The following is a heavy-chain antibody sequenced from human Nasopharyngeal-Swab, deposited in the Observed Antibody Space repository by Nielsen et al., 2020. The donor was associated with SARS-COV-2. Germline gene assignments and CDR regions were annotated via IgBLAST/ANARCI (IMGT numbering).Heavy chain of an antibody. Sequence: WLRESPVKGLEWIGSIYYGGSPYYNPSLKSRVTISVDTSKNQFSLKLSSVTAADTAVYYCATHQGTWELRRNWFDPWGQGTLVTVSS. CDR3: ATHQGTWELRRNWFDP. D-gene: IGHD1-26*01. J-gene: IGHJ5*02. CDR2: IYYGGSP. V-gene: IGHV4-39*01.